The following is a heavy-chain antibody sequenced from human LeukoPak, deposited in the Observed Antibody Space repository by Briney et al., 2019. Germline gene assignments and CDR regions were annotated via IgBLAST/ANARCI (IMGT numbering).Heavy chain of an antibody. D-gene: IGHD3-10*01. J-gene: IGHJ4*02. CDR1: GGTFSSYA. Sequence: SVKVSCKASGGTFSSYAISWVRQAPGQGLEWMGGIIPIFGTANYAQKFQGRVTITTDESTSTAYMELSSLRSDDTAVYYCARDTYYYGSGSDLAQIQFDYWGQGTLVTVSS. CDR3: ARDTYYYGSGSDLAQIQFDY. V-gene: IGHV1-69*05. CDR2: IIPIFGTA.